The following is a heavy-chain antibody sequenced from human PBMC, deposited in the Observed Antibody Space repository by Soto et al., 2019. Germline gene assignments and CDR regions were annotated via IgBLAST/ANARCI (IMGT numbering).Heavy chain of an antibody. D-gene: IGHD3-22*01. CDR2: INAANGNT. V-gene: IGHV1-3*01. CDR3: AREGSSGYSIFDY. CDR1: GYIFTSNY. Sequence: ASVKVSCKESGYIFTSNYIHWVRQAPGQRLEWMGWINAANGNTKYSQKFQGRVTFTRDTSASTAYMELSGLRSEDTAVYYCAREGSSGYSIFDYWGQGTLVTVSS. J-gene: IGHJ4*02.